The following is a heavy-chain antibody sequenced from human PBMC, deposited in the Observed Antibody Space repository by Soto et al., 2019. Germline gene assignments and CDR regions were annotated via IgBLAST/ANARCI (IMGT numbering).Heavy chain of an antibody. J-gene: IGHJ4*02. D-gene: IGHD3-22*01. CDR2: IYHSGST. CDR1: GYSISSGYY. V-gene: IGHV4-38-2*02. Sequence: SETLSLTCTVSGYSISSGYYWGWIRQPPGKGLEWIGSIYHSGSTYYNPSLKSRVTISVDTSKNQFSLKLISVTAADTAVYYCAKSTPYTYYYDSSGYYYLDYWGQGTLVTVSS. CDR3: AKSTPYTYYYDSSGYYYLDY.